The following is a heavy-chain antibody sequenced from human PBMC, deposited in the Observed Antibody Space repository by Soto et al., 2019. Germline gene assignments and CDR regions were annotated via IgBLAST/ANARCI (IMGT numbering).Heavy chain of an antibody. D-gene: IGHD6-19*01. CDR1: GGSISSSSYY. CDR2: IYYSGST. Sequence: SETLSLTCTVSGGSISSSSYYWGWIRQPPGKGLEWIGSIYYSGSTYYNPSLKSRVTISVDTSKNQFSLKLSSVTAADTAVYYCARRPSFSSGWIRFFDYWGQGTLVTVSP. CDR3: ARRPSFSSGWIRFFDY. V-gene: IGHV4-39*01. J-gene: IGHJ4*02.